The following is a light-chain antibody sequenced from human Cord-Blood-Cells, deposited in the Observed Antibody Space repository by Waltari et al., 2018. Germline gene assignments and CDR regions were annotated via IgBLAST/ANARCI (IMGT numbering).Light chain of an antibody. Sequence: DIQMTQSPSSLPAYVGDRVTITCRASQGISNYLAWYQQKPGKVPKLLFYAASTLQSGVPSRFSGSGSGTYFTLTISSLQPEDVATYYCQKYNSASLTFGGGTKVEIK. J-gene: IGKJ4*01. CDR3: QKYNSASLT. CDR2: AAS. CDR1: QGISNY. V-gene: IGKV1-27*01.